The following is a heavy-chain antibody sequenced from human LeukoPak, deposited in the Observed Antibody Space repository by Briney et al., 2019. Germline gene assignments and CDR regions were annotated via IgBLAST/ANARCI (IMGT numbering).Heavy chain of an antibody. J-gene: IGHJ4*02. V-gene: IGHV4-39*07. CDR1: GASISSSSYY. CDR3: ARDRYYGVNGGFDY. D-gene: IGHD4-17*01. Sequence: RPSETLSLTCTVSGASISSSSYYWGWIRQPPGKGLEWIGSIYYSGSTYYNPSLKSRVTISVDTSKNHFSLKLSSVTAADTAVYYCARDRYYGVNGGFDYWGQGTLVTVSS. CDR2: IYYSGST.